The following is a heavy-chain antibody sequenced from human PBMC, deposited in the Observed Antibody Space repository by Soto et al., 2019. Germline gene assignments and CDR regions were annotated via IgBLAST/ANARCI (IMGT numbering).Heavy chain of an antibody. CDR3: ERGRSVLAATLFVPPASLLFAY. J-gene: IGHJ4*02. D-gene: IGHD2-15*01. CDR1: GYTFTGYY. CDR2: INPNSGGT. Sequence: ASVNISCKASGYTFTGYYMHWVRQAPGQGLEWMGWINPNSGGTNYAQKFQGRVTMTRDTSISTAYMELSRLRSDDTAVYYCERGRSVLAATLFVPPASLLFAYWGQVPLVPV. V-gene: IGHV1-2*02.